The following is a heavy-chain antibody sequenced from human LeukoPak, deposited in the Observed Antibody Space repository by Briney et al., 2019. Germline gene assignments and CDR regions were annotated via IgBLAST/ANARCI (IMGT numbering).Heavy chain of an antibody. CDR1: GFTFSSYA. CDR3: AREPYYDFWSGYYSGYYFDY. D-gene: IGHD3-3*01. V-gene: IGHV3-30*04. Sequence: GRSLRLSCAASGFTFSSYAMHWVRQAPGRGLEWVAVISYDGSNKYYADSVEGRFTISRDNSKNTLYLQMNSLRAEDTAVYYCAREPYYDFWSGYYSGYYFDYWGQGTLVTVSS. CDR2: ISYDGSNK. J-gene: IGHJ4*02.